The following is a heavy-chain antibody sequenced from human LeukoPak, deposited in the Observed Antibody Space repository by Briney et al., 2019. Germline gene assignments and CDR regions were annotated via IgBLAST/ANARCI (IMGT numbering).Heavy chain of an antibody. D-gene: IGHD3-9*01. CDR1: GFTFDDYG. CDR2: INWNGGST. V-gene: IGHV3-20*04. CDR3: ARGHDILTGDYYMDV. J-gene: IGHJ6*03. Sequence: GGSLRLSCAASGFTFDDYGMSWVRQAPGKGPEWVSGINWNGGSTGYADSVKGRFTISRDNAKNSLYLQMNSLRAEDTALYYCARGHDILTGDYYMDVWGKGTTVTVSS.